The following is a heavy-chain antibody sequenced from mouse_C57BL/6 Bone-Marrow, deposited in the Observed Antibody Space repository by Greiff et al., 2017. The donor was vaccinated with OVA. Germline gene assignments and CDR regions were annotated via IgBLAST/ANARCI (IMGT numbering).Heavy chain of an antibody. J-gene: IGHJ3*01. Sequence: VQLQESGAELVKPGASVKISCKASGYAFSSYWMNWVKQRPGKGLEWIGQIYPGAGDTNYNGKFKGKATLTADKSSSTAYMQLSSLTSEDSAVYFCARSNYSNLAWFAYWGQGTLVTVSA. CDR1: GYAFSSYW. CDR2: IYPGAGDT. CDR3: ARSNYSNLAWFAY. D-gene: IGHD2-5*01. V-gene: IGHV1-80*01.